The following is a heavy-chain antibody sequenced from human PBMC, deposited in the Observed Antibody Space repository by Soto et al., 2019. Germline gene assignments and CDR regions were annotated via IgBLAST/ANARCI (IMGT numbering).Heavy chain of an antibody. CDR1: GYRFSSYW. V-gene: IGHV5-51*01. D-gene: IGHD2-8*01. J-gene: IGHJ6*02. Sequence: CLKISCKGSGYRFSSYWIAWVRQMPGKGLEWMGIIYPGDSDTIYSPSFQGQVTFSADKSTSTAYLQWSSLKASDTAMYYCARQGSNGAYYYYGMDVWGQGTTVTVSS. CDR2: IYPGDSDT. CDR3: ARQGSNGAYYYYGMDV.